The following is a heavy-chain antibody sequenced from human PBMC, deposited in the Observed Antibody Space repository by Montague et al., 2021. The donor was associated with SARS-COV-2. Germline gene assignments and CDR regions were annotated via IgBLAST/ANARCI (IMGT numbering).Heavy chain of an antibody. CDR2: VSASGST. J-gene: IGHJ4*02. V-gene: IGHV4-4*07. CDR3: ARDVVAALGTFDY. CDR1: GDSISYFY. D-gene: IGHD6-13*01. Sequence: SETLSLTCTVSGDSISYFYWSWIRQPAGKGLEWIGRVSASGSTNXNPSLNSRVTMSVDTSKKQFSLRLSPVTAADTAVYYCARDVVAALGTFDYWGQGTLVTVSS.